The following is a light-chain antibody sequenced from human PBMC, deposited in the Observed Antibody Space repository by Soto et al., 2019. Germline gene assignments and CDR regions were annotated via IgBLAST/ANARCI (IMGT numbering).Light chain of an antibody. CDR2: GGX. Sequence: IVLTQSPGTLSLSPGESATLSCRASQGFTSSYLAWYRQKPGQSPRLLXXGGXSRATGIPERFSGSGSGRDFTLTISRLEPEDFAVYYCQQYGSSPKITFGQGTRLEIK. V-gene: IGKV3-20*01. CDR3: QQYGSSPKIT. J-gene: IGKJ5*01. CDR1: QGFTSSY.